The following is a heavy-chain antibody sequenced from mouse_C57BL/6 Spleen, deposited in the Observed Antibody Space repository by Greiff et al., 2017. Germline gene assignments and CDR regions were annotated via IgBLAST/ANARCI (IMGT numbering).Heavy chain of an antibody. V-gene: IGHV1-42*01. J-gene: IGHJ2*01. CDR1: GYSFTGYY. D-gene: IGHD1-1*01. CDR3: ARRSGYYGD. Sequence: EVQLQQSGPELVKPGASVKISCKASGYSFTGYYMNWVKQSPEKSLEWIGEINPSTGGTTYNQKFKAKATLHVDKSSSTAYMPLKSLTSEDSSVYYCARRSGYYGDWGQGTTLTVSS. CDR2: INPSTGGT.